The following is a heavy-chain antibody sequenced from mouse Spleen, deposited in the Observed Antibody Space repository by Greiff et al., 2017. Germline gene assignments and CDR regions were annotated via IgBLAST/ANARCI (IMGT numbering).Heavy chain of an antibody. CDR2: ISSGSSTI. Sequence: EVQRVESGGGLVKPGGSLKLSCAASGFTFSDYGMHWVRQAPEKGLEWVAYISSGSSTIYYADTVKGRFTISRDNAKNTLFLQMTSLRSEDTAMYYCARKNWDGAMDYWGQGTSVTVSS. V-gene: IGHV5-17*01. CDR1: GFTFSDYG. D-gene: IGHD4-1*01. J-gene: IGHJ4*01. CDR3: ARKNWDGAMDY.